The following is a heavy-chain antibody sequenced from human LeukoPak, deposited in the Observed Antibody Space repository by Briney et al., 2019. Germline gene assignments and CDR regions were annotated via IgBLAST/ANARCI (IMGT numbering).Heavy chain of an antibody. J-gene: IGHJ4*02. V-gene: IGHV3-15*01. CDR3: ARDGGYILG. Sequence: GGSLRLSCAASGFTFSNAWMSWVRQAPGKGLEWVGRIKNKTDGGTTDYAAPVKGRFTISRDNSKNTLYLQMNSLRAEDTAVYYCARDGGYILGWGQGTLVTVSS. CDR1: GFTFSNAW. CDR2: IKNKTDGGTT. D-gene: IGHD5-18*01.